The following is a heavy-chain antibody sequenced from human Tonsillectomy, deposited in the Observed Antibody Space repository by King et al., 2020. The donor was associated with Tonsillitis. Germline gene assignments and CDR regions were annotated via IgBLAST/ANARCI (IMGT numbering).Heavy chain of an antibody. D-gene: IGHD6-19*01. CDR2: IYSGGST. CDR3: ARADRFSRGWIDY. V-gene: IGHV3-53*01. CDR1: GFTVSSNY. Sequence: VQLVESGGGLIQPGGSLRLSCAASGFTVSSNYMSWVRQAPGKGLEWVSVIYSGGSTYYADSVKGRFTISRDNSKNTLYLQMNSLRAEDTAVDYCARADRFSRGWIDYWGQGTLVTVSS. J-gene: IGHJ4*02.